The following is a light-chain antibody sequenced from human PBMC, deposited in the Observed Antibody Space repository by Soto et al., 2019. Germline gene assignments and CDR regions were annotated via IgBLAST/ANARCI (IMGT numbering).Light chain of an antibody. Sequence: EILPVRAPGTRCFSPGYRGTLSCRASQSVASRNFAWYQQKPGQGPRLLIYGISTRAAGIPDRFSGSGSGTDFTLTISRLEPEDFAVYYCQQYGTFPFTFGPGTKVDIK. CDR1: QSVASRN. CDR3: QQYGTFPFT. J-gene: IGKJ3*01. V-gene: IGKV3-20*01. CDR2: GIS.